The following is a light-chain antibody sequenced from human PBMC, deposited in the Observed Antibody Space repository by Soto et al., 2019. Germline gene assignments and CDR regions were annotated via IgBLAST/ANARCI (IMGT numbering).Light chain of an antibody. CDR2: EVS. V-gene: IGLV2-8*01. Sequence: QSALTQPPSASGSPGQSVTISCTGTSSDVGGYNYVSWYQQHPGKAPKLMIYEVSKRPSGVPDRFSGSKSGNTASLTVSGLHAEDEADYYCSSYAGSTVVFGGGTKVTVL. CDR3: SSYAGSTVV. CDR1: SSDVGGYNY. J-gene: IGLJ2*01.